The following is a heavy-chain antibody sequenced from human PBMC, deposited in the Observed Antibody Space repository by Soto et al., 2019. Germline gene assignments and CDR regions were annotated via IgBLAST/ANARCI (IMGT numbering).Heavy chain of an antibody. V-gene: IGHV4-31*03. CDR1: GGSISSGGYY. CDR2: IYYSGST. CDR3: ARAIFGVVIVPRWFDP. J-gene: IGHJ5*02. Sequence: SETLSLTCTVSGGSISSGGYYWSWIRQHPGKGLEWIGYIYYSGSTYYNPSLKSRVTISVDTSKNQFSLKLSSVTAADTAVYYCARAIFGVVIVPRWFDPWGQGTLVTVSS. D-gene: IGHD3-3*01.